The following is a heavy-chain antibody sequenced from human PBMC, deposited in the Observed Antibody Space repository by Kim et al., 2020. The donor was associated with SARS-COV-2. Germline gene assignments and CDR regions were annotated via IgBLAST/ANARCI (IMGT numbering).Heavy chain of an antibody. D-gene: IGHD5-18*01. CDR2: ISYDGSNK. CDR1: GFTFSSYA. J-gene: IGHJ5*01. V-gene: IGHV3-30-3*01. CDR3: ARGSLGIQLWLWSLSS. Sequence: GGSLRLSCAASGFTFSSYAMHWVRQAPGKGLEWVAVISYDGSNKYYADSVKGRFTISRDNSKNTLYLQMNSLRAEDTAVYYCARGSLGIQLWLWSLSSWG.